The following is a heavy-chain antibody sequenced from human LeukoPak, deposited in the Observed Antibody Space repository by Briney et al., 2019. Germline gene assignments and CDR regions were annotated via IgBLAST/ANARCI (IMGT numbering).Heavy chain of an antibody. D-gene: IGHD6-19*01. CDR1: GASMSSNY. CDR2: IYHSGNT. J-gene: IGHJ4*02. V-gene: IGHV4-4*09. CDR3: ASTPRAAVAGRFDS. Sequence: PSETLSLTCNVSGASMSSNYWSWIRQPPGKGLEWIGYIYHSGNTNYSPSLESRVTMSVDESKNQFSLRVHFVSAADTAVYYCASTPRAAVAGRFDSWGQGTLVTVSS.